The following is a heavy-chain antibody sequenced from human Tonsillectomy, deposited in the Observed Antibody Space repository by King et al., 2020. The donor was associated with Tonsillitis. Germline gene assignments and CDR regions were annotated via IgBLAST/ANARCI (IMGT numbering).Heavy chain of an antibody. D-gene: IGHD4-17*01. J-gene: IGHJ4*02. CDR1: GFTFSSYG. CDR2: ISYDGSNK. CDR3: AKSVGDDFCDYGSDY. V-gene: IGHV3-33*05. Sequence: VQLVESGGGVVQPGRSLRLSCAASGFTFSSYGMHWVRQAPGKGLEWVAVISYDGSNKYCADSVKGRFTISRDNSKNTLYLQMNSLRAEDTAIYYCAKSVGDDFCDYGSDYGGQGPLVTVSS.